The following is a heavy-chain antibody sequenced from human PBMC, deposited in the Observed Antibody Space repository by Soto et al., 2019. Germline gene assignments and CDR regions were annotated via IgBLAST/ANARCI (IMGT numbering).Heavy chain of an antibody. D-gene: IGHD2-2*01. Sequence: GGSLRLSCAASGFTFSSYAMSWVRQAPWKGLEWVSAISGSGGSTYYADSVKGRFTISRDNSKNTLYLQMNSLRAEDTAVYYCAKSGCSSTSYPKGYYYMDVWGKGTTVTVSS. J-gene: IGHJ6*03. V-gene: IGHV3-23*01. CDR3: AKSGCSSTSYPKGYYYMDV. CDR2: ISGSGGST. CDR1: GFTFSSYA.